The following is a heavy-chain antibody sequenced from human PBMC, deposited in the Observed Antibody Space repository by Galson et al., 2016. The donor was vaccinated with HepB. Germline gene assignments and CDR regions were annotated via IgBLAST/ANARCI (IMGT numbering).Heavy chain of an antibody. V-gene: IGHV3-30*04. Sequence: SLSLSCAASGFTFSSYAMHWVRQAPGKGLEWVAVISYDGNNKFYADSVKGRFTISRDNSKNTLYLQMHSLRPEDKAVYYCARDFPYSSSSPYHGMDVWGQGTTVTVSS. D-gene: IGHD6-6*01. CDR3: ARDFPYSSSSPYHGMDV. CDR1: GFTFSSYA. CDR2: ISYDGNNK. J-gene: IGHJ6*02.